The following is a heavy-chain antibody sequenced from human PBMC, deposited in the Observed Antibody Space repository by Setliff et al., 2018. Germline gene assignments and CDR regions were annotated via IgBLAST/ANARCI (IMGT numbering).Heavy chain of an antibody. Sequence: SETLSLTCTVSGYSISSGYYWGWIRQPPGKGLEWIGSIYHSGSTYYNPSLKSRVTISVDTSKNQFSLKLSSVTAADTAVYYCARDGYFGSGTYNVWGQGTTVTVSS. V-gene: IGHV4-38-2*02. CDR1: GYSISSGYY. D-gene: IGHD3-10*01. CDR3: ARDGYFGSGTYNV. J-gene: IGHJ6*02. CDR2: IYHSGST.